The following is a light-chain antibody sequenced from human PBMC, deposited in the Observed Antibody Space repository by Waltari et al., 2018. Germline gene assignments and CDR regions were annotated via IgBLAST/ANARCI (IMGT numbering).Light chain of an antibody. Sequence: EIVLTQSPGTLSLSPGERATLSCRASQSVPSNYLAWYPQKPGQAPRLLIYGASFRATGIPDRFSGSGSGSDFTLTINRLEPEDFVVYSCQQYGSSPPTFGPGTTVDIK. V-gene: IGKV3-20*01. J-gene: IGKJ3*01. CDR3: QQYGSSPPT. CDR2: GAS. CDR1: QSVPSNY.